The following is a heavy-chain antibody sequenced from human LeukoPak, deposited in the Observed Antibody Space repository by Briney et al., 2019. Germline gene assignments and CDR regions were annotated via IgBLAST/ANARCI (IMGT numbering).Heavy chain of an antibody. D-gene: IGHD6-19*01. J-gene: IGHJ4*02. CDR2: ISYDGNDK. Sequence: GRSLRLSCAASGLNFNYYAMHWVRQAPGKGLEWVAVISYDGNDKYYADSVQGRFSISRDNSNNTLYLEMTSLRSEHTALYYCASGRIEVAGTGDYWGQGTLVIVSS. CDR3: ASGRIEVAGTGDY. CDR1: GLNFNYYA. V-gene: IGHV3-30*04.